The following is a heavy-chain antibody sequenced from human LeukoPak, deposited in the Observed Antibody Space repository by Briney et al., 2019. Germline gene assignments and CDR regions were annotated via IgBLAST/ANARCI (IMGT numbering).Heavy chain of an antibody. CDR3: ARRRITGTAYYFDY. D-gene: IGHD1-20*01. V-gene: IGHV5-51*01. CDR2: IYPGDSDT. Sequence: GESLKISCKGSGYSFTSYWIGWVRQMPGKGLEWMGIIYPGDSDTRYSPSFQGQVTISADKSISTAYLQWSSLKASDTAMYYCARRRITGTAYYFDYWAREPWSPSPQ. CDR1: GYSFTSYW. J-gene: IGHJ4*02.